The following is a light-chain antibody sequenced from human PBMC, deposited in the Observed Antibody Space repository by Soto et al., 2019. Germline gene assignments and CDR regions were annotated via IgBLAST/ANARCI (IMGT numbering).Light chain of an antibody. CDR2: DAS. Sequence: EIVLTQSPATLSLSPGERATLSCRASQSVYTYLAWYQQKPGQAPRLLIYDASKRATGIPARFSGSGSGTDFTLTIRSLGPEDFAVYYCQQRTNWPPTWTFGQGTKVEIK. CDR1: QSVYTY. CDR3: QQRTNWPPTWT. V-gene: IGKV3-11*01. J-gene: IGKJ1*01.